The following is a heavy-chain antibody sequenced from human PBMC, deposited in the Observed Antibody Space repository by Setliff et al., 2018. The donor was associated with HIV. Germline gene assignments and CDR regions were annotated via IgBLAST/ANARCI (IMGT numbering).Heavy chain of an antibody. J-gene: IGHJ4*02. CDR3: ARLSSRIGDLGPPFDY. CDR2: ISAYNGNT. D-gene: IGHD3-10*02. V-gene: IGHV1-18*01. Sequence: ASVKVSCKASGGTFSYGISWVRQAPGQGLEWMGWISAYNGNTNYAQKLQGRVTMTTDTSTSTAYLQWSSLKASDTAMYYCARLSSRIGDLGPPFDYWGQGTLVTVSS. CDR1: GGTFSYG.